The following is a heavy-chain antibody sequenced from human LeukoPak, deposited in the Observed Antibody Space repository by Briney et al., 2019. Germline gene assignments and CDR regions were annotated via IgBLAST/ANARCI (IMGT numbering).Heavy chain of an antibody. D-gene: IGHD3-22*01. Sequence: PGTSLRLSCAGSGFTFSTYVMHWVRQAPGKGLEWVALMSHDGRITHYPDSVKGRFTISRDDSKNTLYLHLNSLRAEDTAVYHCATEGHSSGRAAAFDYWGQGTLVTVSS. CDR1: GFTFSTYV. J-gene: IGHJ4*02. CDR3: ATEGHSSGRAAAFDY. V-gene: IGHV3-30*04. CDR2: MSHDGRIT.